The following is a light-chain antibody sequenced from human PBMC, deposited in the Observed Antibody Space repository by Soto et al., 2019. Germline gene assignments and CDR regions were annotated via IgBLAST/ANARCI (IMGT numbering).Light chain of an antibody. J-gene: IGKJ5*01. CDR3: QQSDSIPIT. V-gene: IGKV1-39*01. CDR1: QTISRN. Sequence: DIQMTQSPSSLSASVGDRVTIPCRASQTISRNLNWYQQKPGKAPKLLIYAASSLQSGVPSRFSGGGSGTDFTLAISSLQPEDFATYYCQQSDSIPITFGQGTRLEIK. CDR2: AAS.